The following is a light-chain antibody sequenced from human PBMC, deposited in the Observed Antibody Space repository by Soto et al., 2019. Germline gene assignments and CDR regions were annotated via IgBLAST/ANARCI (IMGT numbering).Light chain of an antibody. Sequence: QSVLTQPASVSGSPGQSITIPCTGTSSDVGSYNLVSWYQQHPGKAPKLMIYEGSERPSGVSNRFSGSESGNTASLTISGLQAEDEADYYCCSYAGSRTVVFGGGTKLTVL. CDR1: SSDVGSYNL. V-gene: IGLV2-23*01. CDR3: CSYAGSRTVV. J-gene: IGLJ2*01. CDR2: EGS.